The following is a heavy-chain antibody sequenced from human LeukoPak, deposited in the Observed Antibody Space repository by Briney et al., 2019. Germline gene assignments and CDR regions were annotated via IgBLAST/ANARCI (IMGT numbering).Heavy chain of an antibody. J-gene: IGHJ4*02. CDR3: AKWGDYDILTGYYDSDY. D-gene: IGHD3-9*01. CDR2: IGGRDGGT. V-gene: IGHV3-23*01. Sequence: PGASLRLFCAASGFIFSNYAMTWVRQAPGKGLAWFSAIGGRDGGTYYADSVKGRFTVSRDDPKNTLYLQMNTLRAEDTAVYYCAKWGDYDILTGYYDSDYWGQGTLVTVSS. CDR1: GFIFSNYA.